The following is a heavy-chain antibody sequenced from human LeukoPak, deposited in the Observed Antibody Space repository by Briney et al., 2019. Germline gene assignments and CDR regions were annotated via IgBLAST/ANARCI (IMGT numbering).Heavy chain of an antibody. CDR1: GFTFSSYA. J-gene: IGHJ4*02. D-gene: IGHD3-9*01. V-gene: IGHV3-30*04. CDR2: ISYDGSNK. CDR3: ARVGVGDYDILDRYYFDY. Sequence: PGGFLRLSCAASGFTFSSYAMHWVRQAPGKGLEWVAVISYDGSNKYYADSVKGRFTISRDNSKNTLYLQMNSLRAEDTAVYYCARVGVGDYDILDRYYFDYWGQGTLVTVSS.